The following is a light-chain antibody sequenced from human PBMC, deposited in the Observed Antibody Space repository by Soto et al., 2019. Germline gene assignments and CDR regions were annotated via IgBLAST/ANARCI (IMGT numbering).Light chain of an antibody. CDR2: EVS. CDR3: SSYAGSSNV. V-gene: IGLV2-14*01. Sequence: QSVLTQPASVSGSPGQSITISCTGTSSDIGAYNYVSWYQQHSGKAPKLMIYEVSNRPSGISNRFSGSKSGDTASLTISGLHREDEADYYCSSYAGSSNVFGTGTKVTVL. J-gene: IGLJ1*01. CDR1: SSDIGAYNY.